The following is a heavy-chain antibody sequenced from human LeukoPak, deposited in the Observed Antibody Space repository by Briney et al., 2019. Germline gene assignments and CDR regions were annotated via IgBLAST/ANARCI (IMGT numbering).Heavy chain of an antibody. Sequence: GGSLRLSCAASGFTFSSYAMSWVRQAPGKGLEWVSVIGGSGGSTYYADSVKGRFTISRDNSRNTLYPQMNSLRAEDTAVYYCAKVLDQWTHALVFHHWGQGTLVTVSS. CDR2: IGGSGGST. CDR3: AKVLDQWTHALVFHH. J-gene: IGHJ4*02. V-gene: IGHV3-23*01. D-gene: IGHD5/OR15-5a*01. CDR1: GFTFSSYA.